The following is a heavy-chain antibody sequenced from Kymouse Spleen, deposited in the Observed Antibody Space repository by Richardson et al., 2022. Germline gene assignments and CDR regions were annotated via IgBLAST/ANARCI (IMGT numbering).Heavy chain of an antibody. D-gene: IGHD6-6*01. J-gene: IGHJ3*02. CDR1: GGSFSGYY. Sequence: QVQLQQWGAGLLKPSETLSLTCAVYGGSFSGYYWSWIRQPPGKGLEWIGEINHSGSTNYNPSLKSRVTISVDTSKNQFSLKLSSVTAADTAVYYCARVYSSSWAFDIWGQGTMVTVSS. V-gene: IGHV4-34*01. CDR2: INHSGST. CDR3: ARVYSSSWAFDI.